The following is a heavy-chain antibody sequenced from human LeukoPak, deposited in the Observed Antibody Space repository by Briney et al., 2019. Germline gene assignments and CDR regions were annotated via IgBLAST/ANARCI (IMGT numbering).Heavy chain of an antibody. CDR1: GASISGWY. J-gene: IGHJ4*02. V-gene: IGHV4-59*01. Sequence: ASETLSLTCTVSGASISGWYWSWIRQPPGKGLEWIGYVYGSGYTNYNPSLKSRVTMSIDTSKNHFSLKLTSVTAADTATYYCARETSLAGFASGLGFNYWGQGILVTVSS. CDR2: VYGSGYT. D-gene: IGHD6-19*01. CDR3: ARETSLAGFASGLGFNY.